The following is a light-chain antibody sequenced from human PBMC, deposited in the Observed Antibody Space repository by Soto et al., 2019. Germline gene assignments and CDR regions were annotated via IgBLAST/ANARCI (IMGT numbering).Light chain of an antibody. J-gene: IGLJ2*01. V-gene: IGLV2-23*02. CDR1: SSDVGSYNL. CDR3: CSYASSSTVV. Sequence: QCVLTQPASVSGSPGPAITICCTGTSSDVGSYNLVSWYQQHPGKAPKLMIYEVSKRPSGVSNRFSGSKSGNTASLTISGLQAEDEADYYCCSYASSSTVVFGGGTKLTVL. CDR2: EVS.